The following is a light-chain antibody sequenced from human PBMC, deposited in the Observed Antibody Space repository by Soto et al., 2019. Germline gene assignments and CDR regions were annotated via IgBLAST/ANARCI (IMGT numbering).Light chain of an antibody. CDR2: EVS. V-gene: IGLV2-14*01. J-gene: IGLJ3*02. CDR1: SSDVGGYNY. CDR3: SSYTSSSTGV. Sequence: QSALTQPASVSGSPGQSIIISCTGTSSDVGGYNYVSWYQQHPGKAPKLMIYEVSNRPSGVSDRFSGSKSGNTASLTISGLQAEDEADYSCSSYTSSSTGVFGGGTKVTVL.